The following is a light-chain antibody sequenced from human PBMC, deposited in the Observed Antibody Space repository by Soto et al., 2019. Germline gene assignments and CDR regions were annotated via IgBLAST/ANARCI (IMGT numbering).Light chain of an antibody. J-gene: IGLJ3*02. Sequence: QSVLTQPPSVSAAPGQKVTISCSGSSSNIGNNYVSWYQQLPGTAPKLLIYDNNKRPSGIPDRFSGSKSGTSATLGITGLQTGDEADYYCGTWDSSLSAVGWLFCGGTKLTVL. V-gene: IGLV1-51*01. CDR2: DNN. CDR3: GTWDSSLSAVGWL. CDR1: SSNIGNNY.